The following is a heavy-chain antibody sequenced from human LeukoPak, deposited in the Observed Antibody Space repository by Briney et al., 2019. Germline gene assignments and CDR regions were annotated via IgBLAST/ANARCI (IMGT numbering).Heavy chain of an antibody. D-gene: IGHD2-8*02. Sequence: ASVKVSCKASGYTFTDYYMRWVRQAPGQGLEWMGWINAKSGDAKYAQKFQARVTMTSDTSITTTYMEVSRLSSDDTAVYYCARQNTGQLDYWGQGTLVTVSS. V-gene: IGHV1-2*02. CDR3: ARQNTGQLDY. CDR1: GYTFTDYY. CDR2: INAKSGDA. J-gene: IGHJ4*02.